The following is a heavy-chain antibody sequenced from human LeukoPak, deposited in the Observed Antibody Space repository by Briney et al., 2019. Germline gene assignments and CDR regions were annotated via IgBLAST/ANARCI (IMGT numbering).Heavy chain of an antibody. CDR1: GFNFRRYA. Sequence: GGSLRLSCAASGFNFRRYAMSWVRQAPGKGLEWVSSMSDTGGGNTYYADSVRGRFAISRDNSKNMLYLQMNSLRAEDTAVYYCAKPKYGDLFDYWGQGTLVTVSS. V-gene: IGHV3-23*01. CDR3: AKPKYGDLFDY. CDR2: MSDTGGGNT. D-gene: IGHD4-17*01. J-gene: IGHJ4*02.